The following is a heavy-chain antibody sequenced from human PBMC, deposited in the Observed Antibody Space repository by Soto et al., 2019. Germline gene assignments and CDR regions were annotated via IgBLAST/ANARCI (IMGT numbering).Heavy chain of an antibody. D-gene: IGHD2-2*01. J-gene: IGHJ6*03. CDR2: ITGSTGST. Sequence: EVQVLESGGGSVQPGGSLRLSCAASGFTFSNFAMGWVRHAPVKGLEWVSEITGSTGSTYYADSVRGRFFISRDNSKNTLHLQMNSLRVEDTAVYYCVKDTSSSPYYMDVWGKGTTVTVSS. CDR1: GFTFSNFA. CDR3: VKDTSSSPYYMDV. V-gene: IGHV3-23*01.